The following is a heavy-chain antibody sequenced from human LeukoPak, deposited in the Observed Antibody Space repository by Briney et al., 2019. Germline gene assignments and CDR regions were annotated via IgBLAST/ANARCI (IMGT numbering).Heavy chain of an antibody. CDR3: ARGYSSSRLVDY. Sequence: PGGPLRLSCAASGFTFSSYWMHWVRQAPGKGLVWVSRINSDGSSTSYADSVKGRFTISRDYAKNTLYLQMNSLGAEDTAVYYCARGYSSSRLVDYWGQGTLVTVSS. CDR1: GFTFSSYW. V-gene: IGHV3-74*01. CDR2: INSDGSST. D-gene: IGHD6-6*01. J-gene: IGHJ4*02.